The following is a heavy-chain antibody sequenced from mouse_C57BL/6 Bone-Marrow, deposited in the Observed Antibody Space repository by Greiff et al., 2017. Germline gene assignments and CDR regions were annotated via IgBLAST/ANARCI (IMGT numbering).Heavy chain of an antibody. V-gene: IGHV5-4*01. CDR3: AREGPLDY. J-gene: IGHJ2*01. Sequence: EVKLVESGGGLVKPGGSLKLSCAASGFTFSSYAMSWVRQTPEQRLEWVATISAGGSYTYYPDNVKGRFTISRDNAKNNLYLQMSHLKSEDTAMYYCAREGPLDYWGQGTTLTVSS. CDR1: GFTFSSYA. CDR2: ISAGGSYT.